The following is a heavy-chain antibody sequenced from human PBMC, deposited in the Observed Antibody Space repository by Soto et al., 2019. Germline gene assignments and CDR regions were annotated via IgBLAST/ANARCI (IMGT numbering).Heavy chain of an antibody. J-gene: IGHJ5*02. D-gene: IGHD6-6*01. CDR1: GGSFSGYY. V-gene: IGHV4-34*01. CDR2: INHSGST. CDR3: ARGAPSFALVWLDP. Sequence: SETLSLTCAVYGGSFSGYYWSWIRQPPGKGLEWIGEINHSGSTNYNPSLKSRVTISVDTSKNQFSLKLSSVTAADTAVYYCARGAPSFALVWLDPWGQGTLVTVSS.